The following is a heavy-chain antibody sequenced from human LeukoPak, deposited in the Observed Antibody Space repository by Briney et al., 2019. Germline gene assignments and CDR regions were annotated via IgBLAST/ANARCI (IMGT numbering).Heavy chain of an antibody. J-gene: IGHJ4*02. CDR3: ARDPGGAAAGIDY. Sequence: ASVKVSCKASGYTLTGYYMHWVRQAPVQGLEWMGWINPNSGGTNYAQKFQGRVTMTRDTSISTAYMELSSLRAEDTAVYYCARDPGGAAAGIDYWGQGTLVTVSS. CDR1: GYTLTGYY. D-gene: IGHD6-13*01. CDR2: INPNSGGT. V-gene: IGHV1-2*02.